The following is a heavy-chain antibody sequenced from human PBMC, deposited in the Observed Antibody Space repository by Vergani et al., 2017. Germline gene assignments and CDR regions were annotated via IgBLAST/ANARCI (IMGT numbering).Heavy chain of an antibody. CDR1: GFTFTNYG. V-gene: IGHV3-30*02. Sequence: QVQLVESGGGVVQPGGSLRLSCAASGFTFTNYGMHWVRQAPGKGLEWVAFTRYDGIVEYYGDSVRGRFTISRDNSKNTLYLQMNRLRPEDTAVYYCATAGAAYCRGASCDEFVEYWGQGTLVIVAS. CDR3: ATAGAAYCRGASCDEFVEY. CDR2: TRYDGIVE. J-gene: IGHJ4*02. D-gene: IGHD2-15*01.